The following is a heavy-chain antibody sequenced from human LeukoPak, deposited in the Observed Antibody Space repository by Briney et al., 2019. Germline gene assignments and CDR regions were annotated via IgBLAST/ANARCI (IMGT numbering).Heavy chain of an antibody. CDR3: ARAPRTGTFDY. J-gene: IGHJ4*02. CDR2: IIPILGIA. D-gene: IGHD1-1*01. V-gene: IGHV1-69*04. CDR1: GGTFSSYA. Sequence: ASVKVSCKASGGTFSSYAISWVRQAPGQGLEWMGRIIPILGIANYAQKFQGRVTITADKSTSTAYMELRSLRSDDTAVYYCARAPRTGTFDYWGQGTLVTVSS.